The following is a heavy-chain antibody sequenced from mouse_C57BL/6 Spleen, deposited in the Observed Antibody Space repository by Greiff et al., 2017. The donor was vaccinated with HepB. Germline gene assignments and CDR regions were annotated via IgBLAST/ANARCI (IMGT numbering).Heavy chain of an antibody. CDR3: ARDHYGSSYFDY. CDR1: GFTFSSYA. CDR2: ISDGGSYT. J-gene: IGHJ2*01. Sequence: EVKVVESGGGLVKPGGSLKLSCAASGFTFSSYAMPWVRQTPEKRLEWVATISDGGSYTYYPDNVKGRFTISRDNAKNNLYLQMSHLKSEDTAMYYCARDHYGSSYFDYWGQGTTLTVSS. D-gene: IGHD1-1*01. V-gene: IGHV5-4*01.